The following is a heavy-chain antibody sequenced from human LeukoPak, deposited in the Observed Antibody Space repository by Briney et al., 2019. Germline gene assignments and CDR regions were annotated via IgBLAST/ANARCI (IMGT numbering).Heavy chain of an antibody. J-gene: IGHJ4*02. V-gene: IGHV4-39*01. Sequence: PSETLSLTCTVSGGSISSSSYYWGWIRQPPGKGLEWIGSIYYSGSTYYNPSLKSRVTISVDTSKNQFSLKLSSVTAADTAVYYRARQIVADLYYFDYWGQGTLVTVSS. CDR1: GGSISSSSYY. D-gene: IGHD5-12*01. CDR3: ARQIVADLYYFDY. CDR2: IYYSGST.